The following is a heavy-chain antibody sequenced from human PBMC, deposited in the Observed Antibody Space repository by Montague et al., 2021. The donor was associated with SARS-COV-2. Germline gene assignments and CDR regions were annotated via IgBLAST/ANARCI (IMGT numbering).Heavy chain of an antibody. CDR3: ARAVGYGDPFDY. V-gene: IGHV4-59*01. CDR1: GGSISSYY. J-gene: IGHJ4*02. CDR2: IYSSGST. Sequence: SETLSLTCTVSGGSISSYYWNWIRQPPGKGLGWIGYIYSSGSTDYYPSLKSRVTISVDTSKNRFSLKLSSVTAADTAVYYCARAVGYGDPFDYWGQGTLVTVSS. D-gene: IGHD4-17*01.